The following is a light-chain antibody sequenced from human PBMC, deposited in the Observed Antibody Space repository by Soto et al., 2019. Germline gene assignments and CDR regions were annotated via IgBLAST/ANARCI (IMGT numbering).Light chain of an antibody. V-gene: IGKV3-15*01. J-gene: IGKJ3*01. Sequence: EIVMTQSPATLSVSPGERATLSCRASQSVSSNLAWYQQKPGKAPRLLIYGASTRATGIPARFSGSGSGTEFTLTISSLQSEEFAVYYCQQYNNWPPITFGPGTKVDIK. CDR2: GAS. CDR1: QSVSSN. CDR3: QQYNNWPPIT.